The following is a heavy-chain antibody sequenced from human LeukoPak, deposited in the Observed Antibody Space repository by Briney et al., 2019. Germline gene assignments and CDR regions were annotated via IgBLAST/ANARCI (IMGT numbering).Heavy chain of an antibody. V-gene: IGHV3-33*01. CDR3: ARDRYSSMWSVFEY. D-gene: IGHD6-13*01. Sequence: GGSLRLSCAASGFTFSSFGMHWVRQSPGKGLEGVAVIWYVGSTKVYADSVKGRFTISRDNSRNTLYLQVNSLRAADTAVYYCARDRYSSMWSVFEYWGPGALVTVSS. CDR1: GFTFSSFG. J-gene: IGHJ4*02. CDR2: IWYVGSTK.